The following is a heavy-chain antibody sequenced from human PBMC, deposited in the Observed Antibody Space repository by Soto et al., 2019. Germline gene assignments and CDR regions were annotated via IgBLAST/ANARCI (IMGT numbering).Heavy chain of an antibody. CDR2: IKQDGSEK. D-gene: IGHD2-15*01. V-gene: IGHV3-7*01. Sequence: PGGTLRLSCAASGFTFSSYWIIFARHSAFKWLEWVANIKQDGSEKYYVDSVKGRFTISRDNAKNSLYLQMNSLRAEDTAVYYCARSPRYYCSGGSCPGAYFDYWGQGTLVTVSS. CDR3: ARSPRYYCSGGSCPGAYFDY. CDR1: GFTFSSYW. J-gene: IGHJ4*02.